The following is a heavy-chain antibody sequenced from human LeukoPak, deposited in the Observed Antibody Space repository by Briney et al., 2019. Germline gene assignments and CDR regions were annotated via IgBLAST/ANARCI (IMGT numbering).Heavy chain of an antibody. D-gene: IGHD6-13*01. CDR2: INPNSGGT. V-gene: IGHV1-2*02. CDR3: ARVQTGVIAAAGYNWFDP. J-gene: IGHJ5*02. Sequence: ASVKVSCKASGYTFTGYFIHWVRQAPGQGLEWMGWINPNSGGTNYAQKFQGRVTMTRDTSISTAYMELSRLRSDDTAVYYCARVQTGVIAAAGYNWFDPWGQGTLVTVSS. CDR1: GYTFTGYF.